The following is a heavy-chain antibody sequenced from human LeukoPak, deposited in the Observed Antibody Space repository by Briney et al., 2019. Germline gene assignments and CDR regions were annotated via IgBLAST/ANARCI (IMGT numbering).Heavy chain of an antibody. J-gene: IGHJ4*02. Sequence: PSQTLSLTCAVSGGSISSGGYSWSWIRQPPGKGLEWIGYIYHSGSTNYNPSLKSRVTISVDTSKNQFSLKLSSVTAADTAVYYCAGGPPSTYSSGWYDYWGQGTLVTVSS. CDR3: AGGPPSTYSSGWYDY. V-gene: IGHV4-30-2*02. CDR2: IYHSGST. D-gene: IGHD6-19*01. CDR1: GGSISSGGYS.